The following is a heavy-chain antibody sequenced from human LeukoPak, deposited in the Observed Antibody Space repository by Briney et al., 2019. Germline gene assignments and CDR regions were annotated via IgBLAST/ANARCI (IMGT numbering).Heavy chain of an antibody. CDR3: AKGGQVIPTSRVFYL. Sequence: PGGSLSLSCAASGFTFSSSAMSWVRQAPGEGLEWVSIISGAGDYTYYADSVKGRFTISRDNSRNTLYQQMNSLRADDTSVYYCAKGGQVIPTSRVFYLWGQGTLVTVSS. J-gene: IGHJ5*02. D-gene: IGHD3-16*02. V-gene: IGHV3-23*01. CDR2: ISGAGDYT. CDR1: GFTFSSSA.